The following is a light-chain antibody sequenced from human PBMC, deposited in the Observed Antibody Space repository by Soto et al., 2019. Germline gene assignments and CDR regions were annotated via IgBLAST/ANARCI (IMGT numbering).Light chain of an antibody. CDR1: NSDVGSYNY. J-gene: IGLJ1*01. CDR2: DVT. CDR3: SSYAGNYKAV. Sequence: QSALTQPASVSGSPGQSITISCTGTNSDVGSYNYVSWYQQHPGKAPKLIIFDVTKRPSGVPARFSASKSGNTASLTISGLRAEDEADYHCSSYAGNYKAVFGTGTKVTVL. V-gene: IGLV2-11*01.